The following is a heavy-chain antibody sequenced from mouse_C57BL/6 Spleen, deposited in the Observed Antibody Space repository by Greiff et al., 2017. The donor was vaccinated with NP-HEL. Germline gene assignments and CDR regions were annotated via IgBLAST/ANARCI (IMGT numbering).Heavy chain of an antibody. V-gene: IGHV14-2*01. CDR1: GFNIKDYY. CDR2: IDPEDGET. D-gene: IGHD1-1*01. Sequence: EVKLMESGAELVKPGASVKLSCTASGFNIKDYYMHWVKQRTEQGLEWIGRIDPEDGETKYAPKFQGKATITADTSSNTAYLQLSSLTSEDSAVYYCARHYYGSSYYAMDYWGQGTSVTVSS. J-gene: IGHJ4*01. CDR3: ARHYYGSSYYAMDY.